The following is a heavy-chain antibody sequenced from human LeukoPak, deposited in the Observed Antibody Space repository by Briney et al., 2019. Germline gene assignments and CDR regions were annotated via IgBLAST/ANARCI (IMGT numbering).Heavy chain of an antibody. D-gene: IGHD2-8*01. CDR3: ARALIGYYFDY. J-gene: IGHJ4*02. CDR1: GFTFSSYA. V-gene: IGHV3-23*01. CDR2: ISGSGGST. Sequence: GGSLRLSCAASGFTFSSYAMSWVRQAPGKGLEWVSAISGSGGSTYYADSVKGRFTISRDNSKNTLYLQMNSLRAEDTAMYYCARALIGYYFDYWGQGTLVTVSS.